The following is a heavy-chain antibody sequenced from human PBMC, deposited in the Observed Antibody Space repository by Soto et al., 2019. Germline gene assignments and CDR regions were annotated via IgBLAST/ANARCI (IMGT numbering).Heavy chain of an antibody. J-gene: IGHJ4*02. CDR2: ISRGGSSI. Sequence: EPQLVESGGGLVQPGGSLRLSCAASGFTFSFYTMNWVRQTPGKGLEWLAYISRGGSSIYYADSVKGRFTVSRDNANNSLSLQLNSLRHEHTAVYYCVREGGDLRGSGVFDYWGQGTLVTVSS. V-gene: IGHV3-48*02. CDR1: GFTFSFYT. CDR3: VREGGDLRGSGVFDY. D-gene: IGHD6-19*01.